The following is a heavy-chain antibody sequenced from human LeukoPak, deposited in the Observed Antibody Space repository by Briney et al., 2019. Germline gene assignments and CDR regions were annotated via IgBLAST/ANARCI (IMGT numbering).Heavy chain of an antibody. CDR3: ARGGSAAGLLYYFDY. D-gene: IGHD6-13*01. V-gene: IGHV3-21*01. CDR2: ISSSSSYI. CDR1: GLTFSSYS. J-gene: IGHJ4*02. Sequence: PGGSLRLSCAASGLTFSSYSMNWVRQAPGKGLEWVSSISSSSSYIYYADSVKGRFTISRDNAKNSLYLQMNSLRAEDTAVYYCARGGSAAGLLYYFDYWGQGTLVTVSS.